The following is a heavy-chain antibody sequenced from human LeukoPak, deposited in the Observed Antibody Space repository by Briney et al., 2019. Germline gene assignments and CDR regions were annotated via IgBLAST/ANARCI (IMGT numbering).Heavy chain of an antibody. V-gene: IGHV3-49*03. CDR1: GFTFGDYA. D-gene: IGHD6-19*01. CDR3: TRDDPYSSGGY. Sequence: GGSLRLSCTASGFTFGDYAMSWFRQAPGKGLEWVGFIRSKAYGGTTEYAASVKGRFTISRDDSKSIVYLQMNSLKTEDTAVYYCTRDDPYSSGGYWGQGTLVTVSS. J-gene: IGHJ4*02. CDR2: IRSKAYGGTT.